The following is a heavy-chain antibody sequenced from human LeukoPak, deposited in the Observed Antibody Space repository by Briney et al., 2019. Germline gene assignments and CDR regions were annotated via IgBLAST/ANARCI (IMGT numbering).Heavy chain of an antibody. Sequence: GGSLRLSCAASGFTFSDHYMDWVRQAPGKGLEWICRIRNKANSYTTEYAASVKGRFTISRDDSENSLYLQMNSLRVEDTAFYYCAKDNRRHYTSGPNPDSLHWGQGALVTVSS. D-gene: IGHD6-19*01. CDR3: AKDNRRHYTSGPNPDSLH. CDR2: IRNKANSYTT. V-gene: IGHV3-72*01. CDR1: GFTFSDHY. J-gene: IGHJ4*02.